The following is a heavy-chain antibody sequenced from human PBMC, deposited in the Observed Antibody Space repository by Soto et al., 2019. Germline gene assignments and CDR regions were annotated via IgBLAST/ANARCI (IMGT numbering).Heavy chain of an antibody. CDR1: GYTFTSYG. CDR2: INPSGGST. Sequence: ASVKVSCKASGYTFTSYGISWVRQAPGQGLEWMGIINPSGGSTSYAQKFQGRVTMTRDTSTSTVYMELSSLRSEDTAVYYCAGGRELWLFGAFDIWGQGTMVTVSS. V-gene: IGHV1-46*01. D-gene: IGHD5-18*01. CDR3: AGGRELWLFGAFDI. J-gene: IGHJ3*02.